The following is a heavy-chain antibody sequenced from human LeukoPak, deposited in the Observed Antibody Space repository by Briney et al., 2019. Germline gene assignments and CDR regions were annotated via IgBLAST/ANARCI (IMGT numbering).Heavy chain of an antibody. CDR1: GFTFTTSGVP. J-gene: IGHJ4*02. CDR3: ARSPYYDILSGTRGAFDY. CDR2: TNWGEDK. D-gene: IGHD3-9*01. V-gene: IGHV2-5*02. Sequence: SGPTPWNPTRILTLTRTLSGFTFTTSGVPLGWIRHPPGKALVWLALTNWGEDKRYKPSLKSRLTITKDTSKNQVVLTMTNMDPVDTAAYYCARSPYYDILSGTRGAFDYWGRGILVTVSS.